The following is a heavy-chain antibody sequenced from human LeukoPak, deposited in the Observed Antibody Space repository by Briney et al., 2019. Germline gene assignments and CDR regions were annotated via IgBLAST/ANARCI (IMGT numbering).Heavy chain of an antibody. V-gene: IGHV3-43*02. Sequence: GGSLRLSCAASGFTLGAFAMHWVRQAPGKGLEWVSLIDKDGRSTYYADSVKGRFTISRDNSKNSLYLQMNSLRTEDTASYYCATWAFYHSLDVWGQGTTVTVSS. CDR1: GFTLGAFA. CDR2: IDKDGRST. CDR3: ATWAFYHSLDV. D-gene: IGHD1-26*01. J-gene: IGHJ6*02.